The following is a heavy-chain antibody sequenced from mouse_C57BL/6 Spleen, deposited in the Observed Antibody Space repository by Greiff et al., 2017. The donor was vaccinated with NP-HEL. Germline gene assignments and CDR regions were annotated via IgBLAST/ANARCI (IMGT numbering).Heavy chain of an antibody. V-gene: IGHV3-6*01. Sequence: EVQLQESGPGLVKPSQSLSLTCSVTGYSITSGYYWNWIRQFPGNKLEWMGYISYDGSNNYNPSLKNRISITRDTSKNQFFLKLNSVTTEETATYYGARKTAVAYRGQGTLVTVSA. D-gene: IGHD3-2*01. CDR3: ARKTAVAY. CDR1: GYSITSGYY. J-gene: IGHJ3*01. CDR2: ISYDGSN.